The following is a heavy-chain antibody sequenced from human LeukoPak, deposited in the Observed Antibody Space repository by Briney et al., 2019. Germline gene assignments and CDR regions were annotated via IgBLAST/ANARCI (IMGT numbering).Heavy chain of an antibody. D-gene: IGHD3-9*01. CDR1: GFTFSSYA. CDR3: ARDSDYDILTGRPDAFEI. V-gene: IGHV3-23*01. J-gene: IGHJ3*02. Sequence: GGSLRLSCAASGFTFSSYAMSWVRQAPGKGLEWVSAISGSGGSTYYADSVKGRFTISRDNSKNTLYLQMNSLRGEDTAVYYCARDSDYDILTGRPDAFEIWGQGTKVTVSS. CDR2: ISGSGGST.